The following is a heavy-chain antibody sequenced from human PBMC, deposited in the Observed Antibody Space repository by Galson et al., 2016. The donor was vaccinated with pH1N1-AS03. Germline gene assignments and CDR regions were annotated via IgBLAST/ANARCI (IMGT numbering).Heavy chain of an antibody. CDR3: AKDMDWIQTGDFLIDY. J-gene: IGHJ4*02. D-gene: IGHD2-21*01. Sequence: SLRLSCAASGFTSGDYALHWVRQFPGKGLEWVAGISWNSGSIAYTDSVKGRFTISRDNAKNSLYLQLNGLRPEDTALYYCAKDMDWIQTGDFLIDYWGQGTLVTVSS. CDR1: GFTSGDYA. CDR2: ISWNSGSI. V-gene: IGHV3-9*02.